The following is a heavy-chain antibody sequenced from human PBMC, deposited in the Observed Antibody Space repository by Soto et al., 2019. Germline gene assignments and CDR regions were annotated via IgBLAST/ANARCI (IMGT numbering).Heavy chain of an antibody. Sequence: QLQLQESGPGLVKPSETLSLTCAVSGGSINSAYYWGWIRQPPGKGLEWIGSIYYSGSTAYNPSLKSRGTISADTSNNQRSLNLNSVTSADTAVYYCARAYRSGSYLGFYVWGLGSLVTVSA. CDR3: ARAYRSGSYLGFYV. J-gene: IGHJ4*02. CDR1: GGSINSAYY. V-gene: IGHV4-39*01. D-gene: IGHD3-22*01. CDR2: IYYSGST.